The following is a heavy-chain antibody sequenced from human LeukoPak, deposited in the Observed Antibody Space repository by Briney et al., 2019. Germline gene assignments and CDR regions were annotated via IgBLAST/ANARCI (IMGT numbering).Heavy chain of an antibody. Sequence: PGGSLRLSCAASGFTFSSYEMNWVRQAPGRGLEWVSYITGSGNTFYYADSVRGRFTISRDNAKNSLYLQMTSLSAEDTAVYYCARDSYSGYDYYDYWGQGTLVTVSS. CDR2: ITGSGNTF. D-gene: IGHD5-12*01. CDR1: GFTFSSYE. CDR3: ARDSYSGYDYYDY. V-gene: IGHV3-48*03. J-gene: IGHJ4*02.